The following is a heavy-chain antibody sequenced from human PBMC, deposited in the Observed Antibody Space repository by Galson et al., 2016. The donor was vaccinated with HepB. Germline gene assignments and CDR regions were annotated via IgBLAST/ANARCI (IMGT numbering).Heavy chain of an antibody. Sequence: SLRLSCAASGFTFSAYAMHWVRQAPGKGLEWVAGISDDGSVKDYADSVKGRFTISRDNSKNTLYLQMNSLRAEDTAVYYCARDQGAVTGNYYQGMDVWGQGTTVTVSS. CDR1: GFTFSAYA. V-gene: IGHV3-30-3*01. CDR2: ISDDGSVK. J-gene: IGHJ6*02. D-gene: IGHD6-19*01. CDR3: ARDQGAVTGNYYQGMDV.